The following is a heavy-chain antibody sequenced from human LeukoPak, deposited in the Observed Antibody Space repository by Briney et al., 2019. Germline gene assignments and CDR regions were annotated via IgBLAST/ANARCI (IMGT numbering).Heavy chain of an antibody. V-gene: IGHV1-69*05. CDR2: IIPNFGTA. Sequence: SVTVSCKASGGSFTSYAISWVRQAPGHGLEWMGRIIPNFGTANYAHRFQGRVTITTDESTSAAYTQLSSLRSADTAVYYCARDRDDTVNTGYWGQGTMVTVSS. D-gene: IGHD4-17*01. CDR1: GGSFTSYA. J-gene: IGHJ4*02. CDR3: ARDRDDTVNTGY.